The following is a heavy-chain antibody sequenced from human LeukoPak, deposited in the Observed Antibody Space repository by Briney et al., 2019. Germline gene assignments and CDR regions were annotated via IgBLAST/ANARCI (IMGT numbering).Heavy chain of an antibody. Sequence: GGSLTLSCAASGFTFDDYTMHWVRQAPGKGLEWVSLISWDGGSTYYADSVKGRFTISRDNSKNSLYLQMNSLRTEDTALYFCAKDHYYGSGSYSRWVYFDYWGQGTLVTVSS. J-gene: IGHJ4*02. D-gene: IGHD3-10*01. V-gene: IGHV3-43*01. CDR3: AKDHYYGSGSYSRWVYFDY. CDR1: GFTFDDYT. CDR2: ISWDGGST.